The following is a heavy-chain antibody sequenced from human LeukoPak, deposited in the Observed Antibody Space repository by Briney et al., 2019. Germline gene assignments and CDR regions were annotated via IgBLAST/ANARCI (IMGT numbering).Heavy chain of an antibody. J-gene: IGHJ4*02. Sequence: GGSLRLSCAASGFTFSTYEMNWVRQAPGKGLEWVSYISSSGGTKYYADSVKGRFTISRDNAKNSLYLQMNSLRAEDTAVYYCARVYRSGSPLDYWGQGTLVTVSS. CDR1: GFTFSTYE. CDR2: ISSSGGTK. D-gene: IGHD3-10*01. CDR3: ARVYRSGSPLDY. V-gene: IGHV3-48*03.